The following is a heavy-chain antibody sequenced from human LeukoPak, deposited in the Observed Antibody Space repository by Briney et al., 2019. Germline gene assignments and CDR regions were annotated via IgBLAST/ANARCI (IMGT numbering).Heavy chain of an antibody. V-gene: IGHV3-33*01. J-gene: IGHJ4*02. CDR3: ARDFYGDFSKFDY. Sequence: GRSLRLSCAASGFTFSSYGMHRVRQAPGKGLEWVAFIWYDGSDKNYADSVKGRFTISRDNSKNTLYLQMNSQRAEDTAVYYCARDFYGDFSKFDYWGQGTLVTVSS. D-gene: IGHD4-17*01. CDR2: IWYDGSDK. CDR1: GFTFSSYG.